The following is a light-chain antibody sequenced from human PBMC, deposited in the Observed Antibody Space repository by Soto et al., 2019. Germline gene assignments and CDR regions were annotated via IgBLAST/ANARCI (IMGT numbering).Light chain of an antibody. CDR1: RSNIVGNT. CDR2: SNS. J-gene: IGLJ2*01. V-gene: IGLV1-44*01. CDR3: STLDDSLTDVL. Sequence: QSVLTQPPSASGTPGQRVTISCSGSRSNIVGNTVEWYHQLPGTAPKLLIYSNSQRPSGVPERFYGSKSGTSASLAISVLQSEDEADSYCSTLDDSLTDVLFGGGSKLTVL.